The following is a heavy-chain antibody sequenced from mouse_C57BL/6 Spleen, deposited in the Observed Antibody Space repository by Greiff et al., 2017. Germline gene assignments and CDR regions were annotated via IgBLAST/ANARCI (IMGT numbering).Heavy chain of an antibody. D-gene: IGHD3-2*02. CDR2: ISSGSSTI. V-gene: IGHV5-17*01. CDR3: ARRIRDYYAMDY. Sequence: EVKLMESGGGLVKPGGSLKLSCAASGFTFSDYGMHWVRQAPEKGLEWVAYISSGSSTIYYADTVKGRFTISRDNAKNTLFLQMTSLRSEDTAMYYCARRIRDYYAMDYWGQGTSVTVSS. J-gene: IGHJ4*01. CDR1: GFTFSDYG.